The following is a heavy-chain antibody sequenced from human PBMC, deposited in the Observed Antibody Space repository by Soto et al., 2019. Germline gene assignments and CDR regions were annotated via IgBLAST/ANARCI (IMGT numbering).Heavy chain of an antibody. CDR1: GGTFSRCA. CDR3: ARDRQVVYGDYVD. Sequence: VASVKVSCTASGGTFSRCAISWVRPAAGPGLEWMGGIIPIFGTANYAQKFQCRVTITANESTSTAYMELSSLRSEDTAVYYCARDRQVVYGDYVDWGQGTLVTVSS. CDR2: IIPIFGTA. V-gene: IGHV1-69*13. D-gene: IGHD4-17*01. J-gene: IGHJ4*02.